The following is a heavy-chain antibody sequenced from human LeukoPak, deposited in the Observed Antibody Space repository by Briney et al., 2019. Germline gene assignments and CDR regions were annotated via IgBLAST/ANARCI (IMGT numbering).Heavy chain of an antibody. CDR1: GYTFTGYY. V-gene: IGHV1-2*02. CDR3: ARDSTPLILTINWFDP. CDR2: INPNSGGT. Sequence: GASVKVSCKASGYTFTGYYMHWVRQAPGQGLEWMGWINPNSGGTNYAQKFQGRVTMTRDTSISTAYMELSRLRSDDTAVYYCARDSTPLILTINWFDPWGQGTLGTGS. J-gene: IGHJ5*02. D-gene: IGHD3-3*01.